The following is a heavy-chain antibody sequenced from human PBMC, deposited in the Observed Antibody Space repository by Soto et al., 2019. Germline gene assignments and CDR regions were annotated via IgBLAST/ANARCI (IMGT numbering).Heavy chain of an antibody. D-gene: IGHD1-1*01. CDR2: ITGNAATT. J-gene: IGHJ3*02. CDR1: GFTFSSYA. V-gene: IGHV3-23*01. Sequence: GGSLRLSCVASGFTFSSYAMNWVRQAPGKGLEWVSGITGNAATTHYTDSVKGRFTISRDNSKNTLYLQMNSLRAEDTAVYYCAKGTTGMADTFDIWGQGTMVTVSS. CDR3: AKGTTGMADTFDI.